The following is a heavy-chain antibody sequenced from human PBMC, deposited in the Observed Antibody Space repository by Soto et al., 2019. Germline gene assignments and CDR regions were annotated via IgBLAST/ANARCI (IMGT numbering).Heavy chain of an antibody. V-gene: IGHV3-66*01. D-gene: IGHD6-13*01. CDR2: IYSGGST. J-gene: IGHJ5*02. CDR3: ARDVYSSREQQLAYNWLDP. Sequence: PGGSLRLSCAASGFTVSSNYMSWVRQAPGKGLEWVSVIYSGGSTYYADSVKGRFNISRDNSKNTLYLQMNSLRAEDTAVYYCARDVYSSREQQLAYNWLDPWGQGTLVTVSS. CDR1: GFTVSSNY.